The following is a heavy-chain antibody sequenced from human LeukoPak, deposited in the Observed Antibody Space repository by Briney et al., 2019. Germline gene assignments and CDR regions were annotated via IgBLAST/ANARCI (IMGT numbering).Heavy chain of an antibody. Sequence: PGGSLRLSCAASGFTFSSYAMSWVRQAPGKGLEWVSTISSTDVATYYADSVKGRFTISRDNSKNTVDLQMNSLRAEDTAIYYCATYRQVLLPFESWGQGTLVTVSS. CDR3: ATYRQVLLPFES. J-gene: IGHJ4*02. V-gene: IGHV3-23*01. CDR1: GFTFSSYA. CDR2: ISSTDVAT. D-gene: IGHD2-8*02.